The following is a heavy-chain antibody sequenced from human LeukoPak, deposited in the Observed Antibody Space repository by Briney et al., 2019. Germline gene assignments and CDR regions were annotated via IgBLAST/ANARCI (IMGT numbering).Heavy chain of an antibody. D-gene: IGHD3-10*01. CDR3: ARGAHDTFDI. CDR2: SRNKANSYTT. J-gene: IGHJ3*02. CDR1: GFTFSSYW. V-gene: IGHV3-72*01. Sequence: GGSLRLSCAASGFTFSSYWMHWVRQAPGKGLEWVGRSRNKANSYTTEYAASVKGRFTVSRDDSKNSLYLQMNSLKTEDTAIYYCARGAHDTFDIWGQGTMVTVSS.